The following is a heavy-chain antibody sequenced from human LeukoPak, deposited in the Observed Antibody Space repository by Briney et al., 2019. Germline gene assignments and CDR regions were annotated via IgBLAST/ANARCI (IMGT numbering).Heavy chain of an antibody. V-gene: IGHV3-30*18. CDR2: ISYDGSNK. Sequence: GRSPRLSCAASGFTFSSYGMHWVRQAPGKGLEGVAVISYDGSNKYYADSVKGRFTISRDNSKNTLYLQMNSLRAEDTAVYYCAKDVPWFDPWGQGTLVTVSS. CDR1: GFTFSSYG. CDR3: AKDVPWFDP. D-gene: IGHD2-2*01. J-gene: IGHJ5*02.